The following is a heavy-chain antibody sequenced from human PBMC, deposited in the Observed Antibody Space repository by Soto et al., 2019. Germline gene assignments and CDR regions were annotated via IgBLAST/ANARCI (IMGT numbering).Heavy chain of an antibody. J-gene: IGHJ3*01. D-gene: IGHD3-22*01. V-gene: IGHV3-23*01. Sequence: GGSLRLSCAASGFSLNNHAMTWVCQAPGKGLEWVSGISGSGSTTHYADSVKGRFTISRDNSKDTLYLQMNSLRPEDTAVYYCAKDRLMLTMVVVGAFDFWGLGTMVTVSS. CDR2: ISGSGSTT. CDR1: GFSLNNHA. CDR3: AKDRLMLTMVVVGAFDF.